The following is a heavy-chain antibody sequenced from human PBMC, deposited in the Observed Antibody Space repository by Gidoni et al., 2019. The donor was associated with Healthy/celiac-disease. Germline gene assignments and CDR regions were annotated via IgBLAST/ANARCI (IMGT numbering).Heavy chain of an antibody. D-gene: IGHD2-15*01. V-gene: IGHV4-59*01. CDR2: IYYSGST. CDR3: ARITATPSDYYGMDV. Sequence: QVQLQESGPGLAKPSETLSLTCTVSAGSISSYYWSWIRQPPGKGLEWIGYIYYSGSTNYNPSLKSRVTISVDTSKNQCSLKLSSVTAADTAVYYCARITATPSDYYGMDVWGQGTTVTVSS. J-gene: IGHJ6*02. CDR1: AGSISSYY.